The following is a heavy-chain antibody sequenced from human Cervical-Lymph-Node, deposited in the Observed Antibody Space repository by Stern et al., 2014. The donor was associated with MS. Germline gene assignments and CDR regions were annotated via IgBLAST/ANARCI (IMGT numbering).Heavy chain of an antibody. CDR2: VNPQSGCT. CDR3: ARGPNEHWGGHYNSNGMDV. Sequence: QVQLVQSGAEVKKPGASVKVSCKASGYTFTAYYLHWVRQAPGQGLAWMGLVNPQSGCTSYAPSFHGRVTITRDTSTNTPLIARRTLTDDDTAFYYCARGPNEHWGGHYNSNGMDVWGQGTTVTVSS. D-gene: IGHD2-21*01. V-gene: IGHV1-2*02. J-gene: IGHJ6*02. CDR1: GYTFTAYY.